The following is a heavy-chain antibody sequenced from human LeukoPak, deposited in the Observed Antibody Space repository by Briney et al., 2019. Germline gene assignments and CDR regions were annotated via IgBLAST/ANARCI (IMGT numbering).Heavy chain of an antibody. CDR3: ARDSGSSSSFDY. D-gene: IGHD6-13*01. CDR2: INPNNGGT. J-gene: IGHJ4*02. Sequence: ASVKVSCKASGYTFTNYYIHWVRQAPGQGLEWMGWINPNNGGTNYAQKFRGRVTMTGDTSISTADMELTRLRSDDRAVYYCARDSGSSSSFDYWGQGTLVTVSS. CDR1: GYTFTNYY. V-gene: IGHV1-2*02.